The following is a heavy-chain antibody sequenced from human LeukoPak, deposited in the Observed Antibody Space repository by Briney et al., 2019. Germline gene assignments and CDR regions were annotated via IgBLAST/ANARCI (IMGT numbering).Heavy chain of an antibody. CDR3: AREVGGGRIDC. Sequence: GGSLRLSCAASGFTFSRYGMHWVRQAPGKGLEWVSVLYSGGSTYYADSVKGRFTISRDNSNNTLYLQMNSLRAEDTAVYYCAREVGGGRIDCWGQGTLVIVSS. CDR1: GFTFSRYG. J-gene: IGHJ4*02. V-gene: IGHV3-53*01. CDR2: LYSGGST. D-gene: IGHD3-3*01.